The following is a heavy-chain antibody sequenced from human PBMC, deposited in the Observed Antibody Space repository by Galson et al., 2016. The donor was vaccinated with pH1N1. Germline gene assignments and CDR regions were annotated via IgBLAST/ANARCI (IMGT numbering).Heavy chain of an antibody. Sequence: LSLTCTVYSGSLSGFYWSWIRQPPGKGLEWIGEITHTGNTNYNPSLESRVTVSVDTSKNQFSLKLNSVTAADTAVYYCARGYREKLGTGTHDYFSMDDWGPGTTVTVSS. D-gene: IGHD7-27*01. CDR3: ARGYREKLGTGTHDYFSMDD. J-gene: IGHJ6*02. V-gene: IGHV4-34*01. CDR2: ITHTGNT. CDR1: SGSLSGFY.